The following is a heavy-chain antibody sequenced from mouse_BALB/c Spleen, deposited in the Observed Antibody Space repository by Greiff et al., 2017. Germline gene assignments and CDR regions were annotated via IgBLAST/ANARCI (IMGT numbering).Heavy chain of an antibody. D-gene: IGHD1-1*01. J-gene: IGHJ3*01. Sequence: EVQLQESGPELVKPGASVKMSCKASGYTFTSYVMHWVKQKPGQGLEWIGYINPYNDGTKYNEKFKGKATLTSDKSSSTAYMELSSLTSEDSAVYYCARGAYYGSSYQAWFAYWGQGTLVTVSA. CDR3: ARGAYYGSSYQAWFAY. CDR1: GYTFTSYV. CDR2: INPYNDGT. V-gene: IGHV1-14*01.